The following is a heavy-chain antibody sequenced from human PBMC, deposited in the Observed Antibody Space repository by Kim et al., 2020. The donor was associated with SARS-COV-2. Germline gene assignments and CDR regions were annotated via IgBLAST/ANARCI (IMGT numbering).Heavy chain of an antibody. D-gene: IGHD3-10*01. V-gene: IGHV3-30*01. Sequence: DSVKGRFTNSRNNAKNTLYLQMNSLRAEDTAVYYCARDGSGSYFSGFDPWGQGTLVTVSS. J-gene: IGHJ5*02. CDR3: ARDGSGSYFSGFDP.